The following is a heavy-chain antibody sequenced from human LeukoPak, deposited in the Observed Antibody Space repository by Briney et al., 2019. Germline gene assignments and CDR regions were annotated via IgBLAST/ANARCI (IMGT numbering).Heavy chain of an antibody. V-gene: IGHV1-69*05. D-gene: IGHD3-22*01. CDR2: IIPIFGTA. Sequence: ASVEVSCKASGGTFSSYAISWVRQAPGQGLEWMGGIIPIFGTANYAQKFQGRVTITTDESASTAYMELSSLRSEDTAVYYCARAPYYYDSTFRFDPWGQGTLVTVSS. CDR3: ARAPYYYDSTFRFDP. CDR1: GGTFSSYA. J-gene: IGHJ5*02.